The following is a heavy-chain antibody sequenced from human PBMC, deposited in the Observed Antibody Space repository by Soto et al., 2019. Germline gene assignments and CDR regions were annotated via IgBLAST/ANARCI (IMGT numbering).Heavy chain of an antibody. V-gene: IGHV3-23*01. CDR1: GFSFSSYH. J-gene: IGHJ4*02. Sequence: PGGSLRLSCAASGFSFSSYHMSWVRQGPGKGLEWVSTVSSSGASTYYADSVKSRFTISRDNSKNTLFLQMNTVRADDTAVYYCVRRDGYSLAYWGQGALVTVSS. CDR3: VRRDGYSLAY. D-gene: IGHD4-4*01. CDR2: VSSSGAST.